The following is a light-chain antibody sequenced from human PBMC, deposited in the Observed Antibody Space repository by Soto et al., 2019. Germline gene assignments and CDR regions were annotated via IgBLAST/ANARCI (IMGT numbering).Light chain of an antibody. CDR1: NSDVGGYNY. CDR2: EVS. CDR3: SSFTTTSTLV. Sequence: QSALTQPASVSGSPGQSIAISCTGTNSDVGGYNYVSWYQHHPGKAPKLMIYEVSNRHSGISDRFSGSKSGTTASLTISGLQAEDEADYYCSSFTTTSTLVFGGGTKLTVL. J-gene: IGLJ2*01. V-gene: IGLV2-14*01.